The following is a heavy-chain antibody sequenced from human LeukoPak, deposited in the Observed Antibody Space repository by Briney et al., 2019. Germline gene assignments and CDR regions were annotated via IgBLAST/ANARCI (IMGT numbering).Heavy chain of an antibody. CDR3: ARHTTVGGSLRFDY. CDR1: GYGFSSYL. J-gene: IGHJ4*01. V-gene: IGHV5-51*01. D-gene: IGHD4-23*01. CDR2: ICPGDSDT. Sequence: GEALKISSTCSGYGFSSYLIGWRRPMARKVQEYRGIICPGDSDTRYSQSFQGQVTISADKSITTAYLQWSSLKSSDTAMYYCARHTTVGGSLRFDYWGQGTMVSVSS.